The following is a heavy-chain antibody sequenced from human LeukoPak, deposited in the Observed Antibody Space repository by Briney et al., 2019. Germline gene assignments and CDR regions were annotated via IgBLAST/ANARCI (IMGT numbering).Heavy chain of an antibody. V-gene: IGHV1-69*06. D-gene: IGHD1-26*01. CDR2: IIPMSGTV. CDR3: ARDYSIGVGPYFDY. Sequence: SVKVSCKASGGTFSTFGISWVRQAPGQGLEWMGGIIPMSGTVNNAQKFQGRVTITADKSTSTAYMELSSLRSEDTAAYYCARDYSIGVGPYFDYWGQGTLVTVSS. CDR1: GGTFSTFG. J-gene: IGHJ4*02.